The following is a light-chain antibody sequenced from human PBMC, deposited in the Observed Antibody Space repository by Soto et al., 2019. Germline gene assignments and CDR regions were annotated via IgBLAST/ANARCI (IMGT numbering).Light chain of an antibody. J-gene: IGLJ3*02. CDR1: SSDVGAYNY. CDR2: DVS. V-gene: IGLV2-11*01. CDR3: CSYAGSYSWV. Sequence: QSVLTQPRSVSGSPGQSVTISCTGTSSDVGAYNYVSWYLQHPGKAPKLMIYDVSKRPSGVPDRFSGSKSGNTASLTISGLQAEDEADYYCCSYAGSYSWVFGGGTKVTVL.